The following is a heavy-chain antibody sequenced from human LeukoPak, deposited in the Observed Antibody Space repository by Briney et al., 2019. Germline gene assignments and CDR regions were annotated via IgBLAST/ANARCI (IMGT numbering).Heavy chain of an antibody. CDR2: ISSGSSYI. CDR3: ARGEYSSGWYAY. CDR1: GFTFSSYS. V-gene: IGHV3-21*01. J-gene: IGHJ4*02. D-gene: IGHD6-19*01. Sequence: GGSLRLSCAASGFTFSSYSMNWVRQAPGKGLEWVSSISSGSSYIYYADSVKGRFTISRDNAKNSLYLQMNSLRAEDTAVYYCARGEYSSGWYAYWGQGTLVTVSS.